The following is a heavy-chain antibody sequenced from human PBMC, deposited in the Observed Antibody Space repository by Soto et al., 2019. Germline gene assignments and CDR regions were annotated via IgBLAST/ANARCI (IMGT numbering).Heavy chain of an antibody. D-gene: IGHD2-15*01. CDR1: GGSISSGDYY. CDR2: IYYSGST. CDR3: AREYCSGGRCFYYYYGMDV. J-gene: IGHJ6*02. V-gene: IGHV4-30-4*01. Sequence: SETLSLTCTVSGGSISSGDYYWSWIRQPPGKGLEWIGYIYYSGSTYYNPSLKSRVTISVDTSKNQFSLKLSSVTAADTAVYYCAREYCSGGRCFYYYYGMDVWGQGTTVTVYS.